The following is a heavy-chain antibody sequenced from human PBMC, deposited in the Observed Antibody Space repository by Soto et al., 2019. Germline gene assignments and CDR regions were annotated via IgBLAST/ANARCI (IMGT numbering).Heavy chain of an antibody. V-gene: IGHV4-59*02. D-gene: IGHD3-10*01. CDR1: GGSASSYS. Sequence: PSETLSLTCTVSGGSASSYSWTWVRQPPGKGLEWIGYVYYSGSTHYNPSLKSRVTISLDTSKNQFSLKLTSVTAADTAMYFCASSPPSMVAPNIWGQGTLVTAPQ. J-gene: IGHJ4*02. CDR2: VYYSGST. CDR3: ASSPPSMVAPNI.